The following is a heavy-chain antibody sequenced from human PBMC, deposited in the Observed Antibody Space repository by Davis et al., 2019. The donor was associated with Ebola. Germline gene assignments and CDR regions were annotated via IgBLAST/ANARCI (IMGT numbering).Heavy chain of an antibody. CDR1: GASISSYY. Sequence: MPSDTLSLTFTLPGASISSYYWNWIRETPRKGLEWIANVHNPGFTNYNPSLRSLVTISLDTSKNQFSLKLNSVTTADTAVYYCARWNGGYDYGMDVWGQGTTVIVSS. V-gene: IGHV4-59*01. D-gene: IGHD1-1*01. CDR2: VHNPGFT. CDR3: ARWNGGYDYGMDV. J-gene: IGHJ6*02.